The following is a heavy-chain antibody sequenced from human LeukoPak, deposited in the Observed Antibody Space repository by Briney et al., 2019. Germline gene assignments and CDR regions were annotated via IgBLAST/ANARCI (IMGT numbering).Heavy chain of an antibody. Sequence: ASVTVSCKASGYTFTGYYMHWVRQAPGQGLEWMGWINTNSGGTNYAQKFQGRVTMTRDTSISTAYMELSRLRSDDTAVYYCARAGLLLWLGELLSFDYWGQGTLVTVSS. CDR2: INTNSGGT. J-gene: IGHJ4*02. D-gene: IGHD3-10*01. V-gene: IGHV1-2*02. CDR3: ARAGLLLWLGELLSFDY. CDR1: GYTFTGYY.